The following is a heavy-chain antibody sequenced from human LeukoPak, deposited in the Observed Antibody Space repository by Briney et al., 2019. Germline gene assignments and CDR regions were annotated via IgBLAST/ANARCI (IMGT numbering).Heavy chain of an antibody. V-gene: IGHV3-9*03. CDR3: VKDVSLGFCSGGSCSAHFDY. J-gene: IGHJ4*02. CDR1: GFTFDDYA. D-gene: IGHD2-15*01. CDR2: ISWNSGRR. Sequence: GRSLRLSCAASGFTFDDYAMHWVRHGPGKGLEWVSGISWNSGRRVYVDSVRGRFTISRDNAKNSLYLQMDSLGPEDMALYYCVKDVSLGFCSGGSCSAHFDYWGQGTLVTVS.